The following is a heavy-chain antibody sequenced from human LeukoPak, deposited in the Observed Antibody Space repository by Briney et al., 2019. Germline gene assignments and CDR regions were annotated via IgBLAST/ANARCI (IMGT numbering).Heavy chain of an antibody. CDR3: ARLGPDSEITIFGVVMPQDAFDI. V-gene: IGHV5-51*01. CDR1: GYSFTSYW. Sequence: GESLKISCKGSGYSFTSYWIGWVRQMPGKGLEWMGIIYPGDSDTRYSPSFQGQVTISADKSISTAYLQWSSLKASDTAMYYCARLGPDSEITIFGVVMPQDAFDIWGQGTMVTVSS. D-gene: IGHD3-3*01. J-gene: IGHJ3*02. CDR2: IYPGDSDT.